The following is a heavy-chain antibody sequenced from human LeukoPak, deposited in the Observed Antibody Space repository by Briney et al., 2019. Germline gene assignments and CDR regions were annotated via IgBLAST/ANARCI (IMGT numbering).Heavy chain of an antibody. V-gene: IGHV4-34*01. CDR2: INHSGST. J-gene: IGHJ6*02. CDR3: ARGFRTYYYYGMDV. CDR1: GGSFSGYY. Sequence: SETLSLTCAVYGGSFSGYYWSWIRQPPGKGLEWIGEINHSGSTNYNPSLKSRVTISVDTSKNQFSLKLSSVTAADTAVYYSARGFRTYYYYGMDVWGQGTTVTVSS.